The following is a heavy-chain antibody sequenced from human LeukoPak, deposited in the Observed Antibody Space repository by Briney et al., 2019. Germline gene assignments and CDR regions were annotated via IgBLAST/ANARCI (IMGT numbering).Heavy chain of an antibody. CDR3: ARERYSSGWIDY. J-gene: IGHJ4*02. V-gene: IGHV4-59*01. CDR1: GDSISNYY. CDR2: IYYSGST. D-gene: IGHD6-19*01. Sequence: SETLSLTCTVSGDSISNYYWSWIRQPPGKGLEWIGYIYYSGSTNYNPSLKSRVTISADTSKNQFSLKLSSVTAADTAVYYCARERYSSGWIDYWGQGTLVTVSS.